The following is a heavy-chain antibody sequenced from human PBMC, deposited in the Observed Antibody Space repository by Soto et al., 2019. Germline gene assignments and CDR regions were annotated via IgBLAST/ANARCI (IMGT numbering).Heavy chain of an antibody. D-gene: IGHD3-9*01. Sequence: SETLSLTCTVSGGSISSYYWSWIRQPPGKGLEWIGYIYYSGSTNYNPSHKSRVTISVDTSKNQFSLKLSSVTAADKAVYYCARLYSPYDFLTGSQIYAFDIWGQGTMVTVSS. V-gene: IGHV4-59*01. J-gene: IGHJ3*02. CDR1: GGSISSYY. CDR2: IYYSGST. CDR3: ARLYSPYDFLTGSQIYAFDI.